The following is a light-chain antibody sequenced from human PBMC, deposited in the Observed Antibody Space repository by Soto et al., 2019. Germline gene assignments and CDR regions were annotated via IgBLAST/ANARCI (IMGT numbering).Light chain of an antibody. J-gene: IGKJ4*01. CDR2: WAS. CDR3: QQYYITPLT. V-gene: IGKV4-1*01. CDR1: QSVLYSSNSNNY. Sequence: DIVMTQSPDSMAVSLGERATINCKSSQSVLYSSNSNNYLAWYQQKPGQPPKLLIYWASTRESGVPDRFSGSGSGTDFALTISSLQAEDVAVYYCQQYYITPLTFGGGTKVEIK.